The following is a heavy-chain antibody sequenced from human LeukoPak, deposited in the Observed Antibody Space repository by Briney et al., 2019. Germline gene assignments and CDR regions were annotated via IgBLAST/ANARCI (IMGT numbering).Heavy chain of an antibody. CDR3: ARDFEYYYYYYMDV. CDR2: IKQDGSEK. V-gene: IGHV3-7*01. CDR1: GFTFSSYW. J-gene: IGHJ6*03. Sequence: PGGSLRLSCAASGFTFSSYWMSWVRQAPGKGLEWVANIKQDGSEKYYVDSVKGRFTISRDNAKNSLYLQMNSLRAEDTAVYYCARDFEYYYYYYMDVWGKGTTVTVSS.